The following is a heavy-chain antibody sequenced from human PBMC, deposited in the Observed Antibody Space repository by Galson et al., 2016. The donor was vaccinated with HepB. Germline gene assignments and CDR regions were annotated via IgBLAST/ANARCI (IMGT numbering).Heavy chain of an antibody. D-gene: IGHD2-21*01. V-gene: IGHV4-39*01. J-gene: IGHJ6*02. Sequence: SETLSLTCSVSGGSITSSSYYWGWFRQAPGKGLEWIGSIYYTGSTYNHPSLKSRVTISVERSKNQFSLNLSSVTAADTAVYYCARPNSYASYSIDVWGQGTTVTVSS. CDR3: ARPNSYASYSIDV. CDR2: IYYTGST. CDR1: GGSITSSSYY.